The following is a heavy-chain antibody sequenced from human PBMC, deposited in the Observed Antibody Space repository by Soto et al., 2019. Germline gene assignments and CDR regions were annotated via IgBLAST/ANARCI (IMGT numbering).Heavy chain of an antibody. CDR2: ISYDGNNK. CDR1: GITFNTYG. V-gene: IGHV3-30*18. J-gene: IGHJ6*02. CDR3: AKGGTSYGMDV. Sequence: QPGGSLRLSCAASGITFNTYGMHWVRQAPGKGLEWVAVISYDGNNKFYADSVKGRFTISRDNSKNTLYLQMSSLRAEDTAMYYCAKGGTSYGMDVWGQGTTVTVSS.